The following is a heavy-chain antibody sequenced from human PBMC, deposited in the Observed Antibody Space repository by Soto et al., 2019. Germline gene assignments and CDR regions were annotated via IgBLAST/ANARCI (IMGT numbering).Heavy chain of an antibody. CDR3: ARGHQGRYFDWLKKPVTLDY. CDR2: INHSGST. CDR1: GGSFSGYY. Sequence: SETLSLTCAVYGGSFSGYYWSWIRQPPGKGLEWIGEINHSGSTNYNPSLKSRVTISVDTSKNQFSLKLSSVTAADTAVYYCARGHQGRYFDWLKKPVTLDYWGQGTLVTVSS. V-gene: IGHV4-34*01. D-gene: IGHD3-9*01. J-gene: IGHJ4*02.